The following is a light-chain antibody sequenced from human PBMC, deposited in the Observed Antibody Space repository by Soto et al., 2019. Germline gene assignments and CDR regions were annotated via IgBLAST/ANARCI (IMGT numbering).Light chain of an antibody. CDR3: QQYHNWPIT. Sequence: EIVMTQSPATLSVSPGESATLSCRASQSVSSNLAWHQQKPGQAPRILMYDASTRATGISARFSGSGSGPEFTLTIRSLQSEDFAVYYCQQYHNWPITYGQGTRLEIK. CDR1: QSVSSN. V-gene: IGKV3-15*01. J-gene: IGKJ5*01. CDR2: DAS.